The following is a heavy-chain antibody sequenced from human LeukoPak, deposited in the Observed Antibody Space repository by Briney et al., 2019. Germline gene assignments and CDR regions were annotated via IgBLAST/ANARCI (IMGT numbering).Heavy chain of an antibody. D-gene: IGHD5-24*01. CDR1: GGSIRSHY. CDR2: LYSSGST. J-gene: IGHJ4*02. Sequence: SETLSLTCTGSGGSIRSHYWSWVRQPPGKGLEWIGSLYSSGSTNYNPSLKSRVTLSSDRSKNQFSLNLYFVTAADTAVYYCATGGGYNRIFDYWGQGTLVTVSS. CDR3: ATGGGYNRIFDY. V-gene: IGHV4-59*11.